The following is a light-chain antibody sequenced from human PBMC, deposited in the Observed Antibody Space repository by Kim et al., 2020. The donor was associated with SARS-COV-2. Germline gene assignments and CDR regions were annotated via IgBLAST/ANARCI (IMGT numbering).Light chain of an antibody. V-gene: IGLV1-47*01. CDR1: GSNIGSNY. Sequence: RVTIACSGSGSNIGSNYVYWYQQLPGTAPKLLIDRNNQRPSGVPDRFSGSKSGTSASLAISGLRSEDEADYYCAAWDDSLSARWVFGGGTKVTVL. CDR2: RNN. J-gene: IGLJ3*02. CDR3: AAWDDSLSARWV.